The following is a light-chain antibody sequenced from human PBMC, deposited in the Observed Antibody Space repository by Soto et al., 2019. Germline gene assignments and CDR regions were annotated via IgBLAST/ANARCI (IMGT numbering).Light chain of an antibody. J-gene: IGKJ3*01. Sequence: EIVMTQSPATLSVSPGERATLSCRASQSVSRNLAWYQQKPGQAPRLLIYDVSARATGIPARFSGSGSGTEFTLTISSLQSEDFAVYYCQQYNNWPPLFTFGPGTKVDIK. CDR2: DVS. CDR1: QSVSRN. V-gene: IGKV3D-15*01. CDR3: QQYNNWPPLFT.